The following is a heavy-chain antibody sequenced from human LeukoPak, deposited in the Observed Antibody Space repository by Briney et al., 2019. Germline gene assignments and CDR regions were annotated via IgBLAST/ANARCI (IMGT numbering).Heavy chain of an antibody. V-gene: IGHV3-48*04. J-gene: IGHJ4*02. CDR1: GFTFGTYS. CDR3: ARDQGGFYSSSSPDY. D-gene: IGHD6-6*01. Sequence: GGSLRLSCAASGFTFGTYSMNWVRQAPGKGLEWLSYISSSGNTIYYADSVKGRFTISRDNAKSSLYLQMNSLRAEDTAVYYCARDQGGFYSSSSPDYWGQGTLVTVSS. CDR2: ISSSGNTI.